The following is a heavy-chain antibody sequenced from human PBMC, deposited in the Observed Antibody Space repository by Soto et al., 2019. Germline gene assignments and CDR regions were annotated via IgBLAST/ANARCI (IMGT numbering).Heavy chain of an antibody. J-gene: IGHJ5*02. V-gene: IGHV1-69*13. CDR2: IIPIFGTA. CDR3: ARAMAAVFVTRKRSWFDP. Sequence: ASVKVSCKASGGTFSIYAISWVRQAPGQGLEWMGGIIPIFGTANYAQKFQGRVTITADESTSTAYMELSSLRSEDTAVYYCARAMAAVFVTRKRSWFDPWGQGTLVTVSS. CDR1: GGTFSIYA. D-gene: IGHD6-13*01.